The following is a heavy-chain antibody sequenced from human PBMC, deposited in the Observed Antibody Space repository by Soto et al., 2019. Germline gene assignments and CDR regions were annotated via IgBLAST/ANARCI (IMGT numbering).Heavy chain of an antibody. CDR3: AKEGAIKPF. CDR2: ISGSGDNR. Sequence: PGGSLRLSCAASGFTFSSHAMSWVRQAPGKGLEWVSFISGSGDNRYYADSVKGRFTISRDISKNTLYLQMNSLRAEDTAVYYFAKEGAIKPFWGQETLVTVSS. D-gene: IGHD3-16*01. J-gene: IGHJ4*02. CDR1: GFTFSSHA. V-gene: IGHV3-23*01.